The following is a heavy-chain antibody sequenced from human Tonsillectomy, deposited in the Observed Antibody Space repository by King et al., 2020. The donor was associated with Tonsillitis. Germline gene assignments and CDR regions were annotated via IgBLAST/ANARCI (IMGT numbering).Heavy chain of an antibody. D-gene: IGHD2-2*01. Sequence: EVQLVESGGGLVQPGGSLRLSCAASGFTFSSYWMSWVRQAPGKGLEWVANIKEDGSEKYYVDSLKGRFTISRDNAKNSVYLQMNTLRAEDTAVYYCARDTSDLLYHFGMDVWGQGTTVTVSS. CDR3: ARDTSDLLYHFGMDV. CDR2: IKEDGSEK. CDR1: GFTFSSYW. V-gene: IGHV3-7*01. J-gene: IGHJ6*02.